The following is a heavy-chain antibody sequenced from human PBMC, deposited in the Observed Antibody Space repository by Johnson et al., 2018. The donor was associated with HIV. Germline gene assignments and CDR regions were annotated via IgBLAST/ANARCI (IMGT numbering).Heavy chain of an antibody. D-gene: IGHD3-9*01. J-gene: IGHJ3*01. V-gene: IGHV3-30*19. CDR3: ARDGRDLVTRGSFDV. CDR1: GFTFSSYG. CDR2: ISYDGSNK. Sequence: QVQLVESGGGVVQPGRSLRLSCAASGFTFSSYGMHWVRQAPGKGLEWVAVISYDGSNKYYADSVKGRFTISRDNSKHTLYLQMNSLRAEDTAVYYCARDGRDLVTRGSFDVWGQGTVVTVSS.